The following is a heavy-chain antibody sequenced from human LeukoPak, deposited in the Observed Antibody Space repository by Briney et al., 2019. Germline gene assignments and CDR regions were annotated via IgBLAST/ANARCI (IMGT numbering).Heavy chain of an antibody. CDR3: ARGVYIAAAQYGY. CDR2: IYYSGST. V-gene: IGHV4-59*01. Sequence: TASETLSLTCTVSGGSISSYYWSWIRQPPGKGLERIGYIYYSGSTNYNPSLKSRVTISVDTSKNQFSLKLSSVTAADTAVYYCARGVYIAAAQYGYWGQGTLVTVSS. D-gene: IGHD6-13*01. J-gene: IGHJ4*02. CDR1: GGSISSYY.